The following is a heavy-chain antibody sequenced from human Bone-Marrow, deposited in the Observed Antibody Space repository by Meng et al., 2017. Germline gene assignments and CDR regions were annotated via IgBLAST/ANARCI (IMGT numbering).Heavy chain of an antibody. V-gene: IGHV1-2*06. J-gene: IGHJ4*02. Sequence: QGQRVQSWAEVKKPGDSVKVSCKASGYTFPDYWLHWVRRAPGQGLEWMGRINPKSGDTHYAQRFQGRVTMTGDTSISTAYMELSGLRSDDTAMYYCARDEDISAAGKLFGDYWGQGTLVTVSS. CDR1: GYTFPDYW. D-gene: IGHD6-13*01. CDR2: INPKSGDT. CDR3: ARDEDISAAGKLFGDY.